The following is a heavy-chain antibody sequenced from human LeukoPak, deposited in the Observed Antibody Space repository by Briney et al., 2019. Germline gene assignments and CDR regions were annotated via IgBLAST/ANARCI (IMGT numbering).Heavy chain of an antibody. CDR1: GFTFSSYW. CDR2: INSDGRRT. V-gene: IGHV3-74*01. D-gene: IGHD1-26*01. J-gene: IGHJ5*02. Sequence: GRCLRLSCAAAGFTFSSYWMHWVRQAPGRWRVWISCINSDGRRTSYADSVKGRFTISKDNAKNTLYLQMNSLKAEDTALYYCVRLSWELGDGWVTWGQGTLVTVSS. CDR3: VRLSWELGDGWVT.